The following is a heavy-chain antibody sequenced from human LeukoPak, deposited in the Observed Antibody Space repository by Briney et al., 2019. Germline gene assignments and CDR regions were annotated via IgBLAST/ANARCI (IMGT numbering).Heavy chain of an antibody. CDR1: GFIFSRDS. Sequence: GGSLRLSCAASGFIFSRDSMNWVRQAPGKGLEWVAYINGGGSPIYYADSVRGRFTISRDNAKNLLYLQMNSLRAEDTAVYYCVRDNPRCCGVIPSNIDDYWGQRTLVTVSS. J-gene: IGHJ4*02. V-gene: IGHV3-48*01. CDR3: VRDNPRCCGVIPSNIDDY. D-gene: IGHD2/OR15-2a*01. CDR2: INGGGSPI.